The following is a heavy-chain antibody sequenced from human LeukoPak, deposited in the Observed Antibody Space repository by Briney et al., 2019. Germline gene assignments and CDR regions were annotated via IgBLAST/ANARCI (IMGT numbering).Heavy chain of an antibody. Sequence: GASVKVSCKASGYTFTSYGFSWVRQAPGQGLEWMGWISAYNGNTNYAQNLQGRVTMTTDTSTSTAHMELRSLRSDDTAVYYCARIAVAGTTAVDFDYWGQGTLVTVSS. D-gene: IGHD6-19*01. CDR2: ISAYNGNT. CDR3: ARIAVAGTTAVDFDY. V-gene: IGHV1-18*01. J-gene: IGHJ4*02. CDR1: GYTFTSYG.